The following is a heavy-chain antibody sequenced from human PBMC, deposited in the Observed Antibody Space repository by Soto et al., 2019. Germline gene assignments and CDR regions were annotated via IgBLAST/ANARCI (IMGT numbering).Heavy chain of an antibody. V-gene: IGHV3-53*01. CDR2: LYDVDGS. CDR3: ATWHEREHAYDV. CDR1: GLTVSGKKY. Sequence: ESGGGLMQPGESLRLSCAASGLTVSGKKYVAWVRQAPGKGLEWVSTLYDVDGSFYADSVKGRFTTSSDSSKTTVYLQMNGLRPDDTAVYYCATWHEREHAYDVWGQGTTVTVSS. D-gene: IGHD1-1*01. J-gene: IGHJ3*01.